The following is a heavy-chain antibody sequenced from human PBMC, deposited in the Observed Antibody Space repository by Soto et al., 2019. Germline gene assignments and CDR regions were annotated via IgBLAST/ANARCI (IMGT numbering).Heavy chain of an antibody. CDR2: INPYNGNT. Sequence: ASVKVSCKASGYTFTSYGISWVRQAPGQGLEWMAWINPYNGNTKYAEKFLGRVTVTTDTSTATAYMEVRSLTSDDTAVFYCARVGVGLAAPRVWPYWGQGTPVTSPQ. CDR3: ARVGVGLAAPRVWPY. CDR1: GYTFTSYG. V-gene: IGHV1-18*01. J-gene: IGHJ4*02. D-gene: IGHD6-13*01.